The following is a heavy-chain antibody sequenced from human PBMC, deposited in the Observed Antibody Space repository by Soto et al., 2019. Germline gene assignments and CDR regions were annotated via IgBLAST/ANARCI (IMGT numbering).Heavy chain of an antibody. J-gene: IGHJ6*02. CDR3: ARGGWYSYYYGMDV. V-gene: IGHV4-59*01. Sequence: SETLSLTCTVSGGSISSYYWGWIRQPPGKGLEWIGYIYYSGSTNYNPSLKSRVTISVDTSKNQFSLKLSSVTAADTAVYYCARGGWYSYYYGMDVWGQGTTVTVSS. D-gene: IGHD6-19*01. CDR2: IYYSGST. CDR1: GGSISSYY.